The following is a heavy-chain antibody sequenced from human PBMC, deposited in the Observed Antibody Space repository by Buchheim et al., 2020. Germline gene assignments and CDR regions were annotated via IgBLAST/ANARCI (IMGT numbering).Heavy chain of an antibody. D-gene: IGHD3-16*01. CDR1: GGSISSSYYY. CDR2: IHYSWNT. Sequence: QVQLQESGPGLVKPSETLSLTCTVSGGSISSSYYYWGWIRQPPGKGLEWIGSIHYSWNTYYNPSLKSRVTISVDTPKKPFSLNLNSVTAADTAVYYCASLWGEYYLDYWGQGSL. J-gene: IGHJ4*02. V-gene: IGHV4-39*07. CDR3: ASLWGEYYLDY.